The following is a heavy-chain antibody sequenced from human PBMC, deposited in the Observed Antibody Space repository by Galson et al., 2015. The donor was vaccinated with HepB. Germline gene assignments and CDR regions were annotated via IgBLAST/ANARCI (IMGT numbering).Heavy chain of an antibody. CDR3: AKSQDIVATTFYYYYGMDV. J-gene: IGHJ6*02. Sequence: SLRLSCAASGFTFSSYAMHWVRQAPGKGLEWVSAISGSGGSTYYADSVKGRFTISRDNSKNTLYLQMNSLRAEDTAVYYCAKSQDIVATTFYYYYGMDVWGQGTTVTVSS. CDR2: ISGSGGST. CDR1: GFTFSSYA. D-gene: IGHD5-12*01. V-gene: IGHV3-23*01.